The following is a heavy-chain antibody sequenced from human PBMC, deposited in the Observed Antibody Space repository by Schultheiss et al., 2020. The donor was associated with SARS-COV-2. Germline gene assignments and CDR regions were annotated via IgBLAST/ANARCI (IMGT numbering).Heavy chain of an antibody. CDR2: INHSGSA. V-gene: IGHV4-39*07. CDR1: GGSISSSSYY. J-gene: IGHJ4*02. CDR3: ARSLTD. Sequence: SETLSLTCTVSGGSISSSSYYWSWIRQPPGKGLEWIGEINHSGSANYNPSLKSRVTRSVDTSKNQFSLKLSSVTAADTAVYYCARSLTDWGQGTLVTVSS.